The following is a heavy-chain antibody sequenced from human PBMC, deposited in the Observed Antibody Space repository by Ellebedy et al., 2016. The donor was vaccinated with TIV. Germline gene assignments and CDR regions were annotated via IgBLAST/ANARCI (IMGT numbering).Heavy chain of an antibody. J-gene: IGHJ4*02. Sequence: GESLKISCQASWYNFTEYWIGWVRQLPGKGLEWMAIIYPDDSETKYSPSFRGRVTISADKSINTAYLQWSTLRSSDSAMYYCARYTAAYWGQGTLITVSS. CDR3: ARYTAAY. V-gene: IGHV5-51*01. D-gene: IGHD2-2*02. CDR2: IYPDDSET. CDR1: WYNFTEYW.